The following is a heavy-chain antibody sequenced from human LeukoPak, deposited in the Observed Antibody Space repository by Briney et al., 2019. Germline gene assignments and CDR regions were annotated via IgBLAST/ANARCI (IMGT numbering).Heavy chain of an antibody. CDR2: ISAYNGNT. CDR1: GYTLTELS. Sequence: ASVKVSCKVSGYTLTELSMHWVRQAPGQGLEWMGWISAYNGNTNYAQKLQGRVTMTTDTSTSTAYMELRSLRSDDTAVYYCARVIELLYTAMVEEGYYYMDVWGKGTTVTVSS. CDR3: ARVIELLYTAMVEEGYYYMDV. V-gene: IGHV1-18*01. D-gene: IGHD5-18*01. J-gene: IGHJ6*03.